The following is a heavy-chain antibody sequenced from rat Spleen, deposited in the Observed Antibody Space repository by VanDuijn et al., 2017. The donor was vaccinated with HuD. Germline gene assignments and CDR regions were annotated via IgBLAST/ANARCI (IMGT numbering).Heavy chain of an antibody. CDR3: ARLALLTTAPYYFDY. V-gene: IGHV5-19*01. J-gene: IGHJ2*01. D-gene: IGHD1-11*01. Sequence: EVQLVESGGGLVQPGRSLKLSCAASGVTFSNYGMHWIRQAPTKGLEWVASISPTGGSTYYPDSVKGRFTISREDGRSTLYLQMNSLRSEDTASYYCARLALLTTAPYYFDYWGQGVMVTVSS. CDR2: ISPTGGST. CDR1: GVTFSNYG.